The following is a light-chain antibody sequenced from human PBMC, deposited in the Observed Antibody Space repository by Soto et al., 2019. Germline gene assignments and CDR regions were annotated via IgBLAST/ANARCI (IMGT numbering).Light chain of an antibody. CDR1: SSDVGSYDR. CDR2: EVS. CDR3: SSYTSSGTYV. V-gene: IGLV2-18*02. J-gene: IGLJ1*01. Sequence: QSVLTQPPSVSGSPGQSGTISCTGASSDVGSYDRVSWYRQPPGTAPKLMIFEVSNRPSGVPDRFSGSKSGNTASLTITGLQAEDEAEYYCSSYTSSGTYVFGTGTKLTVL.